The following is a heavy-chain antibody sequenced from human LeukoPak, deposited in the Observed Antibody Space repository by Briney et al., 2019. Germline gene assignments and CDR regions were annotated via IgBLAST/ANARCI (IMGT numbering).Heavy chain of an antibody. Sequence: QSGGSLRLSCAASGFTFDDYTMHWVRQAPGKGLEWVSYISSSDRTIYNAESVKGRFTISRDNAKNSLYLQMNSLRAEDTAVYYCARAPTYGSGSSFDYWGQGTLVTVSS. CDR1: GFTFDDYT. CDR2: ISSSDRTI. D-gene: IGHD3-10*01. V-gene: IGHV3-48*04. CDR3: ARAPTYGSGSSFDY. J-gene: IGHJ4*02.